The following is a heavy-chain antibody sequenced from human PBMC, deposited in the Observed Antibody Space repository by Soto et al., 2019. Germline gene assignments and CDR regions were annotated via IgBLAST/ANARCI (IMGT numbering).Heavy chain of an antibody. CDR2: ISAYNGNT. V-gene: IGHV1-18*01. J-gene: IGHJ4*02. CDR3: ARPLAYCGGDCYTLRYYFDY. Sequence: ASVKASCKASGYTFTSYAICWAQLSPGKGLEWMGWISAYNGNTNYAQKLQGRVTMTTDTSTSTAYMELRSLRSDDTAVYYCARPLAYCGGDCYTLRYYFDYWGQGTLVTVSS. D-gene: IGHD2-21*02. CDR1: GYTFTSYA.